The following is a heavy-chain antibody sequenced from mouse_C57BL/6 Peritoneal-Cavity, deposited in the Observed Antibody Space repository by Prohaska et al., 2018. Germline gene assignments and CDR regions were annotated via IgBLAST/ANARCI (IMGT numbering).Heavy chain of an antibody. J-gene: IGHJ4*01. D-gene: IGHD4-1*01. CDR2: IRLKSDNYET. CDR3: TKTAYYAMDY. V-gene: IGHV6-3*01. Sequence: EVKLEESGGGLVQPGGSMKLSFVSSVFTFSNYWMNWVRQSPEKGLEWVAQIRLKSDNYETHYAESVKGRFTISRDDSKSSVYLQMNNLRAEDTGIYYCTKTAYYAMDYWGQGTSVTVSS. CDR1: VFTFSNYW.